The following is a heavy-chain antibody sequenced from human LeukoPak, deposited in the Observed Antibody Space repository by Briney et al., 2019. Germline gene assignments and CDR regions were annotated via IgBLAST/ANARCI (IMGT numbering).Heavy chain of an antibody. CDR2: IYYTGIT. CDR3: ARRGGLFPAGEFDY. CDR1: GGSISSSSYY. V-gene: IGHV4-39*07. J-gene: IGHJ4*02. Sequence: PSETLSLTCTVSGGSISSSSYYWGWIRQPPGKGLEWIGTIYYTGITYFNPSLKSRVTISVDTSTNLFSLKLSSVTAADTAVYYCARRGGLFPAGEFDYWGQGTLVTVSS. D-gene: IGHD3-16*01.